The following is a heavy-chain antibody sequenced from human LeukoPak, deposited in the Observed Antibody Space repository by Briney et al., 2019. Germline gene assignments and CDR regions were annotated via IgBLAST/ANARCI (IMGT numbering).Heavy chain of an antibody. CDR1: GGSISSSSYY. CDR3: ARDFHSCTWCGGGWFDP. D-gene: IGHD6-13*01. Sequence: SETLSLTCTVSGGSISSSSYYWGWIRQPPGKGLEWIGSIYYSGSTYYNPSLKSRVTISVDTSKNQFSLQLSSVTAADTAIYYCARDFHSCTWCGGGWFDPWGQGTLVTVSS. J-gene: IGHJ5*02. CDR2: IYYSGST. V-gene: IGHV4-39*07.